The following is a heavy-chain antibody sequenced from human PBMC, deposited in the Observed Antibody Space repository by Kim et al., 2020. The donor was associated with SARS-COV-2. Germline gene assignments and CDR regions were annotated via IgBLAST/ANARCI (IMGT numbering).Heavy chain of an antibody. CDR3: ARTRAYYYGSGSKYYYYYYGMDV. V-gene: IGHV3-48*02. J-gene: IGHJ6*02. CDR2: ISSSSSTI. D-gene: IGHD3-10*01. CDR1: GFTFSSYS. Sequence: GGSLRLSCAASGFTFSSYSMNWVRQAPGKGLEWVSYISSSSSTIYYADSVKGRFTISRDNAKNSLYLQMNSLRDEDTAVYYCARTRAYYYGSGSKYYYYYYGMDVWGQGTTVTVSS.